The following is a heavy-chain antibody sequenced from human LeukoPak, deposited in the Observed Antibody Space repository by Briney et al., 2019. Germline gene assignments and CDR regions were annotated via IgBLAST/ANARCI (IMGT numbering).Heavy chain of an antibody. Sequence: ASVKVSCKASGYTFTGYYMHWVRQAPGQGLEWMGWINPNSGGTNYAQKFQGRVTMTRDTSISTAYMEPSRLRSDDTAVYYCARDSSAVAGTVYFDYWGQGTLVTVSS. CDR3: ARDSSAVAGTVYFDY. CDR1: GYTFTGYY. V-gene: IGHV1-2*02. J-gene: IGHJ4*02. CDR2: INPNSGGT. D-gene: IGHD6-19*01.